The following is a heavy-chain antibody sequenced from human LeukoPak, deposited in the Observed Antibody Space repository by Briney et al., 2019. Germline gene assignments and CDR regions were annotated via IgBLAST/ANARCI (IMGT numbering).Heavy chain of an antibody. D-gene: IGHD3-10*01. CDR3: ARVMVRGVINAFDI. CDR1: RYTFTGYY. J-gene: IGHJ3*02. CDR2: INPNSGGT. V-gene: IGHV1-2*02. Sequence: ASVKVSCKASRYTFTGYYMHWVRQAPGQGLEWMGWINPNSGGTNYAQKFQGRVTMTRDTSISTAYMELSRLRSDDTAVYYCARVMVRGVINAFDIWGQGTMVTVSS.